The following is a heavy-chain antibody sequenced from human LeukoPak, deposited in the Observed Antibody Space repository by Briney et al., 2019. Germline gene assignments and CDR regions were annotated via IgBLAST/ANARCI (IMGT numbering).Heavy chain of an antibody. D-gene: IGHD3-3*01. CDR2: IIPFFGIA. V-gene: IGHV1-69*04. Sequence: SVQVSCKASGGTFSSYAISWVRLAPGHRLEWMGRIIPFFGIANYAQKSQGRVTITADKSTSTAYTELSSLRSDDTAVYYCPRDSHYDFWSGYYSYYYGMDVWGQGTTVTVSS. J-gene: IGHJ6*02. CDR3: PRDSHYDFWSGYYSYYYGMDV. CDR1: GGTFSSYA.